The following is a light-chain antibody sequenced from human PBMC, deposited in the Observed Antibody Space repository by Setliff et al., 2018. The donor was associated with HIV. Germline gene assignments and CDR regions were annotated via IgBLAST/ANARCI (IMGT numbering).Light chain of an antibody. Sequence: QSALTQPASVSGSPGQSITISCTGTSNDVGGYNYVAWYQEHPGKAPKLMIYDVSNRPSGVSNRFSGSKSGSTASLTISGLLAEDESDYYCSSYTGSGTLVFGSGTKVTVL. CDR1: SNDVGGYNY. J-gene: IGLJ1*01. CDR2: DVS. CDR3: SSYTGSGTLV. V-gene: IGLV2-14*03.